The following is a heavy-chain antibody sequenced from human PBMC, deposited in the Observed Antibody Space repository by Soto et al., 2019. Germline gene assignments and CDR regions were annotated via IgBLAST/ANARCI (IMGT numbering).Heavy chain of an antibody. J-gene: IGHJ4*02. V-gene: IGHV1-18*01. D-gene: IGHD2-2*01. CDR1: GYTFTGYG. Sequence: QVQLVQSGAEVKKPGASVKVSCKASGYTFTGYGISWVRQTPGQGLEWMGWISAYNGDTKYAEKFQGRATMTTDTFTTTAYMELRSLRSDDSAVSYCARDGVDCISTSCYVGGNFDSWGQGTLVTVSS. CDR2: ISAYNGDT. CDR3: ARDGVDCISTSCYVGGNFDS.